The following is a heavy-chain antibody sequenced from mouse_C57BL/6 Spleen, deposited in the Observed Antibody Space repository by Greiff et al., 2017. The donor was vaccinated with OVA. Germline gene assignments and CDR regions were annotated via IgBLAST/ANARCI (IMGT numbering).Heavy chain of an antibody. CDR1: GFTFTDYY. V-gene: IGHV7-3*01. J-gene: IGHJ4*01. CDR3: AKFLYDDYAMDY. CDR2: IRNKANGYTT. Sequence: EVHLVESGGGLVQPGGSLSLSCAASGFTFTDYYMSWVRQPPGKALEWLGFIRNKANGYTTEYSASVKGRFTISRDNSQSILYLQMNALRAEDSATYYCAKFLYDDYAMDYWGQGTSVTVSS. D-gene: IGHD2-12*01.